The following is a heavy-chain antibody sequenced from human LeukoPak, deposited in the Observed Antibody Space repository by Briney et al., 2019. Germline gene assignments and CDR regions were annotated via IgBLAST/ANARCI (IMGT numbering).Heavy chain of an antibody. CDR1: GFTFSSYW. V-gene: IGHV3-7*03. Sequence: PGRSLRLSCAASGFTFSSYWMSWVRQAPGKGLEWVANIKQGGNEKYYVDSVEGRFTISRDNAKNSLYLQMNSLRAEDTAVYYCAKGPLTRELLRNYFDYWGQGALVTVSS. CDR3: AKGPLTRELLRNYFDY. J-gene: IGHJ4*02. CDR2: IKQGGNEK. D-gene: IGHD2-21*01.